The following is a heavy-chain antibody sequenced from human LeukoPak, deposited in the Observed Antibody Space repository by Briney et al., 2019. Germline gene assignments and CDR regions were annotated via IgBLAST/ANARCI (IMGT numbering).Heavy chain of an antibody. CDR1: GGSISSYY. J-gene: IGHJ4*02. V-gene: IGHV4-4*07. CDR3: AGSIVAHRSLDY. Sequence: SETLSLTCTVSGGSISSYYWSWIRQPAGKGLEWIGRIYASESTNYNPSLKSRVTMSVDTSKNQFSLKLSSVTAADTAVYYRAGSIVAHRSLDYWGQGTLVTVSS. D-gene: IGHD6-6*01. CDR2: IYASEST.